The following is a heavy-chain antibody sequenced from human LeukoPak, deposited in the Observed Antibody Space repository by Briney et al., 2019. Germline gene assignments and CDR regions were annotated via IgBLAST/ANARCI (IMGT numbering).Heavy chain of an antibody. J-gene: IGHJ4*02. V-gene: IGHV3-30*18. CDR1: GFTFSSYG. Sequence: GGSLRLSCAASGFTFSSYGMHWVRQAPCKGLEWVAVISYDGSNKYYADSVKGRFTISRDNSKNTLYLQMNSLRAEDTAVYYCAKDPRPLLAVAGNYFDYWGQGTLVTVSS. D-gene: IGHD6-19*01. CDR3: AKDPRPLLAVAGNYFDY. CDR2: ISYDGSNK.